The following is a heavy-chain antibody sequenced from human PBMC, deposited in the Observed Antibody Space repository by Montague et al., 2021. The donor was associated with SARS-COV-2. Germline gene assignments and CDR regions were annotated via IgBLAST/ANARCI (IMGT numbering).Heavy chain of an antibody. CDR2: IYYSGST. Sequence: SETLSLTCTVSGDSIRNYYWSWIRQPPGKGLEWIGYIYYSGSTNYNPSLKSRVTISVDTSKNQFSLKLSSVTAADTAVYYCARDPWHITIFGVVTRYGMDVWGQGTTVTVSS. J-gene: IGHJ6*02. V-gene: IGHV4-59*01. CDR3: ARDPWHITIFGVVTRYGMDV. D-gene: IGHD3-3*01. CDR1: GDSIRNYY.